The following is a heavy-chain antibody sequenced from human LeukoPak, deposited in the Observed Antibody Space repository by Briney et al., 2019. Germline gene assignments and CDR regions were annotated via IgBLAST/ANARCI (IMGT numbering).Heavy chain of an antibody. J-gene: IGHJ5*02. CDR3: ARGCSAGTPHNWFDP. Sequence: SETLSLTCTVSGGSISGYYWSWIRQPPGKGLEWIGYIYYSGSTNYNPSLKSRVTISVDTSKNQFSLKLSSVTAAYTAVYYCARGCSAGTPHNWFDPWGQGTLVTVSS. CDR1: GGSISGYY. V-gene: IGHV4-59*01. D-gene: IGHD6-13*01. CDR2: IYYSGST.